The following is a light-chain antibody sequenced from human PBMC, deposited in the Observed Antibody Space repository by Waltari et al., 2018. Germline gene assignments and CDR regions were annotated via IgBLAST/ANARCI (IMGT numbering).Light chain of an antibody. Sequence: AVQLTQSPSSLSASVGDRVTITCRASQAISSALAWYQQKPGKAPNLLIYDASNLESGVPSRCSGSGSGTHFTLTISSLQPADFATYYCQQSYTMGYTFGQGTKLEIK. CDR1: QAISSA. CDR3: QQSYTMGYT. J-gene: IGKJ2*01. CDR2: DAS. V-gene: IGKV1-13*02.